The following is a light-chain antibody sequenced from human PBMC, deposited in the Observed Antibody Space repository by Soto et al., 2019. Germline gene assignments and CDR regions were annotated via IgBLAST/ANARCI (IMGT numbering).Light chain of an antibody. CDR1: QSVTSNS. CDR3: QQYGSPPCT. J-gene: IGKJ1*01. V-gene: IGKV3-20*01. Sequence: IVLTQSPDTLSLSPGERATLSCRASQSVTSNSLAWYQQKPGQPPRLLIYGATSGATGIPDRFRGSGSGTDFTLTISRLEPEDFAVYYCQQYGSPPCTFGQGTKVDIK. CDR2: GAT.